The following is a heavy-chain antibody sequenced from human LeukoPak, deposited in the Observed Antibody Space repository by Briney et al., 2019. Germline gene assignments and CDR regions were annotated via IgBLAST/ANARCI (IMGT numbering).Heavy chain of an antibody. V-gene: IGHV4-59*08. CDR2: IYYSGST. CDR1: GGSISSYY. J-gene: IGHJ4*02. Sequence: PSETLSLTCTVSGGSISSYYWSWIRQPPGKGLEWIGYIYYSGSTNYNPSLKSRVTISVDTSKNQFSLKLSSVTAADTAVYYCASLSSSWYESVDYWGQGTLVTVSS. D-gene: IGHD6-13*01. CDR3: ASLSSSWYESVDY.